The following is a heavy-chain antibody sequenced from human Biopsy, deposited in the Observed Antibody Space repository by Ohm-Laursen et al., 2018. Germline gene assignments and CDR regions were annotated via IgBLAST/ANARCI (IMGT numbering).Heavy chain of an antibody. Sequence: LRLSCSASGYTFSRYWMTWVRQPPGKGLEWVATIKEDATLKWYADSVRGRFTVSRDNSKSLLYFQMDSLRAEDTAVYYCSTFHRGVDVFDIWGQGTMVTVSS. CDR3: STFHRGVDVFDI. CDR1: GYTFSRYW. J-gene: IGHJ3*02. CDR2: IKEDATLK. D-gene: IGHD3-10*01. V-gene: IGHV3-7*01.